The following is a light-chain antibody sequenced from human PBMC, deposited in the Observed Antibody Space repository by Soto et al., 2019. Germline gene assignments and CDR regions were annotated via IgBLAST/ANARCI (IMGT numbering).Light chain of an antibody. CDR1: RSDVGGYNC. V-gene: IGLV2-14*03. CDR2: DVS. Sequence: QSVLTQPASVSGSPGQSITISCTGTRSDVGGYNCVSWYQHHPGKAPKLMIYDVSNRPSGVSNRFSGSKSGNTASLTISGLQAEDEADYYCRSYTSSSTLEVFGTGTKVTVL. CDR3: RSYTSSSTLEV. J-gene: IGLJ1*01.